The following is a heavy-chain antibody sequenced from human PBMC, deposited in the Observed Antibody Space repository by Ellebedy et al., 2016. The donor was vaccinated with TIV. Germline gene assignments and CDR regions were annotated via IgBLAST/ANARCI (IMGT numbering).Heavy chain of an antibody. V-gene: IGHV4-34*01. CDR3: ARGYCSGGSCHFDY. CDR1: GGSFSDYY. J-gene: IGHJ4*02. D-gene: IGHD2-15*01. Sequence: SETLSLXXAVYGGSFSDYYWTWIRQPPGKGLEWIGEINHNGDTNYNTSLKSRVTISVDTSKNQFSLKLSSVTAADTAVYYSARGYCSGGSCHFDYWGQGTLVTVSS. CDR2: INHNGDT.